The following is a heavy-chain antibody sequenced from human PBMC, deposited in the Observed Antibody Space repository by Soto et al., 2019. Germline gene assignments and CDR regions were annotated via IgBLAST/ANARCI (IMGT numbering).Heavy chain of an antibody. CDR3: ARSVGGYCSGGSCYGGDTLGAFDI. CDR1: GYTFTSYG. J-gene: IGHJ3*02. V-gene: IGHV1-18*01. Sequence: ASVKVSCKASGYTFTSYGISWVLQSPLRWLDGMGCISAYNGNTNYAQKLQGRVTMTTDTSTSTAYMELRSLRSDDTAVYYCARSVGGYCSGGSCYGGDTLGAFDIWGQGTMVTVSS. D-gene: IGHD2-15*01. CDR2: ISAYNGNT.